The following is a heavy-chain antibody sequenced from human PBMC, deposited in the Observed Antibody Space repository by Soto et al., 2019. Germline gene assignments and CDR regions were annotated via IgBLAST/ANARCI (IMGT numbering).Heavy chain of an antibody. J-gene: IGHJ6*02. CDR3: AREDDGGDSLAV. D-gene: IGHD2-21*02. Sequence: PSETLSLTCTVSGGSISSDYYHWTWIRQSPGKGLEWIGYIHHSGSILYNPSLKSRVTISVDTSKNQFSLHLSSVTAADTAVYFGAREDDGGDSLAVWGQGTTVTVSS. V-gene: IGHV4-30-4*08. CDR2: IHHSGSI. CDR1: GGSISSDYYH.